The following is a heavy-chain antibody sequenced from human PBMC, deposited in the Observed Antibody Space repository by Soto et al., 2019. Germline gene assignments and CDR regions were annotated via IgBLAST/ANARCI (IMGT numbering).Heavy chain of an antibody. D-gene: IGHD3-10*01. J-gene: IGHJ5*02. V-gene: IGHV4-59*01. CDR3: ARVRITMVRGVNLAWFDP. Sequence: SETLSLTCTVSGGSISSYYWSWIRQPPGKGLEWIGYIYYSGSTNYNPSLKSRVTISVDTSKNQFSLKLSSVTAADTAVYYCARVRITMVRGVNLAWFDPWGQETLVTVSS. CDR1: GGSISSYY. CDR2: IYYSGST.